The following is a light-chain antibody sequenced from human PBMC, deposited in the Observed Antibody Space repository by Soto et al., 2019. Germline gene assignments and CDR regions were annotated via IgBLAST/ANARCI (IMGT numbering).Light chain of an antibody. CDR1: SSDVGSYNL. V-gene: IGLV2-23*01. CDR2: EGS. CDR3: CSYAASSTYV. Sequence: QAAMPQPDSVSGSPGQSTTISCTGTSSDVGSYNLVSWYQQHPGKAPKLMIYEGSKRPSGVSNRFSGSKSGNTASLTISGLQAEDEADYYCCSYAASSTYVLGPGIKVT. J-gene: IGLJ1*01.